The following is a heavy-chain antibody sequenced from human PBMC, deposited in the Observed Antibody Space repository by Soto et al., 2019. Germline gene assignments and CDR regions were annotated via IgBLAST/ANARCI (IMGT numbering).Heavy chain of an antibody. CDR1: GFTFSSYG. J-gene: IGHJ4*02. D-gene: IGHD6-19*01. CDR2: IWYDGSNK. CDR3: ARDLKAVAGTWLSH. Sequence: QVQLVESGGGVVQPGRSLRLSCAASGFTFSSYGMHWVRQAPGKGLEWVAVIWYDGSNKYYADSVKGRFTISRDNSKNTLYLQMNSLRDADTAVYYCARDLKAVAGTWLSHWCQGTLVTVSS. V-gene: IGHV3-33*01.